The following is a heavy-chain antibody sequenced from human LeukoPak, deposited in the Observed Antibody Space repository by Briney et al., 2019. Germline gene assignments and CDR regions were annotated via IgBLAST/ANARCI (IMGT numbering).Heavy chain of an antibody. CDR3: ARSTSHYYDSSGYRY. CDR2: ISSSSSYI. J-gene: IGHJ1*01. D-gene: IGHD3-22*01. Sequence: PGGSLRLSCAASGFTFSSYSMNWVRQAPGKGLEWVSSISSSSSYIYYADSVKGRFTISRDNAKNSLYLQMNSLRAEDTAVYYCARSTSHYYDSSGYRYWGQGTLVTVSS. CDR1: GFTFSSYS. V-gene: IGHV3-21*01.